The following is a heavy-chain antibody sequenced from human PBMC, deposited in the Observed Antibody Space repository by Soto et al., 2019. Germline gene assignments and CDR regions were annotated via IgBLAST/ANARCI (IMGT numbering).Heavy chain of an antibody. CDR1: GFTLSSYW. J-gene: IGHJ4*02. V-gene: IGHV3-74*01. D-gene: IGHD3-16*02. CDR3: ARVGVWGSYRYVFDY. CDR2: INSDGSST. Sequence: PGGSLRLSCAASGFTLSSYWMHWVRQAPGKGLVWVSRINSDGSSTSYADSVKGRFTISRDNAKNTLYLQMNSLRAEDTAVYYCARVGVWGSYRYVFDYWGQGTLVTVSS.